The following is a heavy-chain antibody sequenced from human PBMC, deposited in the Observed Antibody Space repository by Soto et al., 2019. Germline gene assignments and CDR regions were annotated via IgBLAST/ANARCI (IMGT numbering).Heavy chain of an antibody. D-gene: IGHD2-2*01. Sequence: QVQLQESGPGLVKPSQPLSLTCTVSGGSISSGGYYWSWIRQHPGKGLEWIGYIYYSGSTYYNPSLKSRVTISVDTSKNQFSLKLSSVTAADTAVYYCARSSTSANYFDYWGQGTLVTVSS. J-gene: IGHJ4*02. CDR3: ARSSTSANYFDY. CDR1: GGSISSGGYY. V-gene: IGHV4-31*03. CDR2: IYYSGST.